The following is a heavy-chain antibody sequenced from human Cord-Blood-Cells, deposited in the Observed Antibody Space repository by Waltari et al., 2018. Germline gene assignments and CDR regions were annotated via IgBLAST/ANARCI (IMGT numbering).Heavy chain of an antibody. CDR3: ARIGGGAGAFDI. D-gene: IGHD3-10*01. CDR2: IDWDDDK. Sequence: QVTLKESGPALVKPTQTLTLTCTFSGFSLSTSGLRVSWIRQPPGKALEWLARIDWDDDKFYSTSLKTRLTISKDTSKNQVVLTMTNMDPVDTATYYCARIGGGAGAFDIWGQGTMVTVSS. V-gene: IGHV2-70*04. CDR1: GFSLSTSGLR. J-gene: IGHJ3*02.